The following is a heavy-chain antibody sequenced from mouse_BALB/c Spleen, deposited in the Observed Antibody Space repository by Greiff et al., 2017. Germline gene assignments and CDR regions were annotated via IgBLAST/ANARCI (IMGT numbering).Heavy chain of an antibody. CDR3: ARGSSYEFAY. V-gene: IGHV5-4*02. Sequence: EVHLVESGGDLVKPGGSLKLSCAASGFTFSDYYMYWVRQTPEKRLEWVATISDGGSYTYYPDSVKGRFTISRDNAKNNLYLQMSSLKSEDTAMYYCARGSSYEFAYWGQGTLVTVSA. CDR1: GFTFSDYY. D-gene: IGHD1-1*01. J-gene: IGHJ3*01. CDR2: ISDGGSYT.